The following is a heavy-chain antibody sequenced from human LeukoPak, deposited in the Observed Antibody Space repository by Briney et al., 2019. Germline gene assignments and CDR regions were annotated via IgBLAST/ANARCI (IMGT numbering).Heavy chain of an antibody. J-gene: IGHJ4*02. Sequence: PGGSLTLSRVASGFTFGKYWMSWVRQAPAKGLEWVAVIWFDGSKKYYADSVMGRFTISRDDPKNTLYLQMNSLRAECTAVCFCARDRINFFDYWGQGALVTVSS. CDR1: GFTFGKYW. CDR3: ARDRINFFDY. D-gene: IGHD5-24*01. V-gene: IGHV3-33*07. CDR2: IWFDGSKK.